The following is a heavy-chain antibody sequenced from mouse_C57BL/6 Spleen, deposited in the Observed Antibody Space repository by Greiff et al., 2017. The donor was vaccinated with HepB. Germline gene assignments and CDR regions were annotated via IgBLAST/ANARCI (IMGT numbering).Heavy chain of an antibody. CDR1: GYSFTGYY. CDR3: ARMGGGFAY. Sequence: EVQLQQSGPELVKPGASVKISCKASGYSFTGYYMNWVKQSPEKSLEWIGEINPSTGGTTYNQKFKAKATLTVDKSSSTAYMQLKSLTSEDSAVYYCARMGGGFAYWGQGTLVTVSA. D-gene: IGHD4-1*01. J-gene: IGHJ3*01. V-gene: IGHV1-42*01. CDR2: INPSTGGT.